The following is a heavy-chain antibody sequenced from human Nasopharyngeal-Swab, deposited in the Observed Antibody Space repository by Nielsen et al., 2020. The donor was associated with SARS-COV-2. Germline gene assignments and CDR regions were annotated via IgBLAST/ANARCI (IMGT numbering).Heavy chain of an antibody. D-gene: IGHD1-26*01. CDR2: INPNSGGT. Sequence: ASVKVSCKASGYTFTGYYMHWVRQAPGQGLEWMGWINPNSGGTNYAQKFQGRVTMTRDTSISTAYMELSRLRSDDTAVYYCARVRLVGARYYYGMDVWGQGTTVTVSS. CDR1: GYTFTGYY. V-gene: IGHV1-2*02. J-gene: IGHJ6*02. CDR3: ARVRLVGARYYYGMDV.